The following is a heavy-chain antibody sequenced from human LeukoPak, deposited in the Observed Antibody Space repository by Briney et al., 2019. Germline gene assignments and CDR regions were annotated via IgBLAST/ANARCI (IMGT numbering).Heavy chain of an antibody. V-gene: IGHV4-31*03. Sequence: SQTLSLTCTVSGGSISSGGYYWSWIRQHPGKGLEWIGYIYYSGSTYYNPSLKSRVTISADTSKNQFSLKLSSVTAADTAVYYCARARWALAAAFDIWGQGTMVTVSS. CDR1: GGSISSGGYY. CDR2: IYYSGST. D-gene: IGHD6-19*01. CDR3: ARARWALAAAFDI. J-gene: IGHJ3*02.